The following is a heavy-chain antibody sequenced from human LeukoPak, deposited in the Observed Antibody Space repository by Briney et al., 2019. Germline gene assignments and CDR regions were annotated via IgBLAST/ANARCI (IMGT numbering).Heavy chain of an antibody. CDR2: ISGSGLTT. D-gene: IGHD6-13*01. V-gene: IGHV3-23*01. J-gene: IGHJ5*02. CDR1: GFTFSSSA. CDR3: AKALRASAGNNWFDP. Sequence: GGSLRLSCAASGFTFSSSAMTWVRQAPGEGLEWVSIISGSGLTTYYADSVRGRFTISRDKSKNTVYLQMNSLRADDTAVYYRAKALRASAGNNWFDPWGQGTLVTVSS.